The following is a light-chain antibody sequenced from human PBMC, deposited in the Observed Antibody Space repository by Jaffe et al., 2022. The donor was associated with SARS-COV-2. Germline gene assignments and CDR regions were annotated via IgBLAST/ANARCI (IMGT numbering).Light chain of an antibody. CDR2: DAS. Sequence: DIQMTQSPSSLSASVGDRVTITCRASQSISSYLNWYQQKPGKAPKLLISDASSLQSGVPSRFSGSGSGADSTLTISSLQPEDFATYYCQQSYSTPYTFGQGTKLEIK. CDR3: QQSYSTPYT. J-gene: IGKJ2*01. V-gene: IGKV1-39*01. CDR1: QSISSY.